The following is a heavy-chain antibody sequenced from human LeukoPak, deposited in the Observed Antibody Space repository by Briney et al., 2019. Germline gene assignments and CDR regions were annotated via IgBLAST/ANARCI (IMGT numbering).Heavy chain of an antibody. D-gene: IGHD3-22*01. J-gene: IGHJ4*02. Sequence: SETLSLTCTVSGGSISSSSYYWGWIRQPPGKGLEWIGSIYYSGSTYYNPSLKSRVTISVDTSKNQFSLKLSSVTAADTAVYYCARDLAQMTGTGNRYYYDSSGYFDYWGQGTLVTVSS. V-gene: IGHV4-39*07. CDR1: GGSISSSSYY. CDR2: IYYSGST. CDR3: ARDLAQMTGTGNRYYYDSSGYFDY.